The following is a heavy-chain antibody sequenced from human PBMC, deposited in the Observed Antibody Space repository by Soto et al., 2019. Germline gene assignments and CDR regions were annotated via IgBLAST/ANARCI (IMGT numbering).Heavy chain of an antibody. CDR2: ISVYNGNT. V-gene: IGHV1-18*01. CDR3: ARESEQWLIGGWFDP. J-gene: IGHJ5*02. Sequence: QAQLMQSGAEVKKPGASVKVSCKASGYIFTTYGISWVRQAPGQGLEWMGWISVYNGNTNYAQKLQDRVTLTTDTSTSTAYMELRRLTSDATAVYYCARESEQWLIGGWFDPWGQGTLVTVSS. CDR1: GYIFTTYG. D-gene: IGHD6-19*01.